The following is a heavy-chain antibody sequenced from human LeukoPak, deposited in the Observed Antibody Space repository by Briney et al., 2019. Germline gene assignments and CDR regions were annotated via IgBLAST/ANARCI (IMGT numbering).Heavy chain of an antibody. CDR3: ARMYYYGSGSYSAFDY. V-gene: IGHV1-2*02. Sequence: GASVKVSCKASGYTFTGYYMHWVRQAPGQGLEWMGWISPDSGGTNYAQKFQGRVTMTRDSSISTAYMELSRLRSDDMAVYYCARMYYYGSGSYSAFDYWGQGTLVTVSS. CDR2: ISPDSGGT. D-gene: IGHD3-10*01. J-gene: IGHJ4*02. CDR1: GYTFTGYY.